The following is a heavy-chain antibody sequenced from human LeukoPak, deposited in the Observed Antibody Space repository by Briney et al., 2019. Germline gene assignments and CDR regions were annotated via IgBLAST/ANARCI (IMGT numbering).Heavy chain of an antibody. CDR1: GFTFSNYA. Sequence: GRSLRLSCAASGFTFSNYAMHWVRQAPGKGLECVALIWYDGSNEFYADSVKGRFTISRDNSKNTLYLQMNSLRAEDTAIYYCAREAGYDTGGYPRVYWGQGTLVTVSS. CDR2: IWYDGSNE. J-gene: IGHJ4*02. D-gene: IGHD2-8*02. CDR3: AREAGYDTGGYPRVY. V-gene: IGHV3-33*01.